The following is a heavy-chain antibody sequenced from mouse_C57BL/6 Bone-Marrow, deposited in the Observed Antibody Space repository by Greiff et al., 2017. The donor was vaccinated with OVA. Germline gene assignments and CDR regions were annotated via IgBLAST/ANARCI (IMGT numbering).Heavy chain of an antibody. D-gene: IGHD2-1*01. J-gene: IGHJ3*01. CDR1: GFTFSSYA. CDR2: ISDGGSYT. CDR3: ARDYGNSSWFAY. V-gene: IGHV5-4*01. Sequence: EVKLMESGGGLVKPGGSLKLSCAASGFTFSSYAMSWVRQTPEKRLEWVATISDGGSYTYYPDNVKGRFTISRDNAKNNLYLQMSHLKSEDTAMYYCARDYGNSSWFAYWGQGTLVTVCA.